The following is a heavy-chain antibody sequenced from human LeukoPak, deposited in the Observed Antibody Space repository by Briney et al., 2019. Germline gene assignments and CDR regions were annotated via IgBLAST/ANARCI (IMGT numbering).Heavy chain of an antibody. J-gene: IGHJ6*04. Sequence: GRSLRLSCAASGFTFSSFALHWVRQAPGKGLEWVAVISYDGTNKYYADSVKGRFTLSRDNSKNTLYLQMNSLRVEDTAVYYCARDGNSGYNSDYYYGMDAGGKGTTVTVFS. CDR2: ISYDGTNK. V-gene: IGHV3-30*04. D-gene: IGHD5-12*01. CDR1: GFTFSSFA. CDR3: ARDGNSGYNSDYYYGMDA.